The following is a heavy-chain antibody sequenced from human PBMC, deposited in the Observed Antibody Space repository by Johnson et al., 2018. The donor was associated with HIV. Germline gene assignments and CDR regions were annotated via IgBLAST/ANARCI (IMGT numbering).Heavy chain of an antibody. J-gene: IGHJ3*01. CDR2: ISYDGSNK. D-gene: IGHD6-6*01. CDR3: SIDPIFLGNWYHSSP. CDR1: GFTFSSYA. Sequence: QMQLVESGGGVVQPGRSLRLSCAASGFTFSSYAMHWVRQAPGKGLEWGAVISYDGSNKYYADTVKGRFTISRDNSKNTLYLQMNSLKTDDTAVYFCSIDPIFLGNWYHSSPWGQGTMVTVSS. V-gene: IGHV3-30*14.